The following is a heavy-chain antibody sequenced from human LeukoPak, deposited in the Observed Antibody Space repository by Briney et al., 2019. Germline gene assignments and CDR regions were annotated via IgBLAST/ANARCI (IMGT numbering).Heavy chain of an antibody. CDR3: VRDGDDYNFDY. V-gene: IGHV3-74*01. CDR1: GFTFSDYS. Sequence: PGGSLRLSCVASGFTFSDYSMNWVRQAPGKGLVWVSRVKGDGSFTDYAGSVEGRFTISRANAKNTLYLQMYSLRVEDTAVYYCVRDGDDYNFDYWGQGSLVTVSS. J-gene: IGHJ4*02. D-gene: IGHD5-24*01. CDR2: VKGDGSFT.